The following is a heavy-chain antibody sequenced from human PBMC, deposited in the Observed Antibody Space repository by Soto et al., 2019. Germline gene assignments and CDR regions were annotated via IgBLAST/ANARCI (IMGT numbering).Heavy chain of an antibody. CDR2: ISSNGSTK. CDR1: GSTFSDYD. D-gene: IGHD3-10*01. CDR3: ASDCNGSGTVASVY. J-gene: IGHJ4*02. V-gene: IGHV3-11*01. Sequence: QVQLVESGGGLVQPGGSLRLSCAASGSTFSDYDMSWIRQAPGKGLEWVSYISSNGSTKYYADSVKGRFTISRDNNKHSLYLELNSLSVEVTAVYYGASDCNGSGTVASVYWGQGTLVTVSS.